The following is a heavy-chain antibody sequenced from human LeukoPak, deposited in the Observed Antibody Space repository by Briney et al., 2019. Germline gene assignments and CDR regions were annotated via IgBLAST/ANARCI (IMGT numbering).Heavy chain of an antibody. CDR3: ARGRYYDFWSGFSGVSRYYYMDV. CDR2: IIPIFGTA. V-gene: IGHV1-69*05. CDR1: GGTFSSYA. D-gene: IGHD3-3*01. Sequence: ASVKVSCKASGGTFSSYAISWVRQAPGQGLEWVGGIIPIFGTANYAQKFQGRVTITTDESTSTAYMELSSLRSEDTAVYYCARGRYYDFWSGFSGVSRYYYMDVWGKGTTVTVSS. J-gene: IGHJ6*03.